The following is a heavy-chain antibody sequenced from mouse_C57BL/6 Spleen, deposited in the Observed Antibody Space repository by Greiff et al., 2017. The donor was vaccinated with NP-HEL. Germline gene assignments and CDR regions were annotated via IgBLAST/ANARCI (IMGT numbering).Heavy chain of an antibody. Sequence: LQESGAELVRPGASVTLSCKASGYTFTDYEMHWVKQTPVHGLEWIGAIDPETGGTAYNQKFKGKAILTADKSSSPAYMELRSLTSEDSAVYYCTRESHYYGSSWFAYWGQGTLVTVSA. CDR3: TRESHYYGSSWFAY. CDR2: IDPETGGT. V-gene: IGHV1-15*01. CDR1: GYTFTDYE. J-gene: IGHJ3*01. D-gene: IGHD1-1*01.